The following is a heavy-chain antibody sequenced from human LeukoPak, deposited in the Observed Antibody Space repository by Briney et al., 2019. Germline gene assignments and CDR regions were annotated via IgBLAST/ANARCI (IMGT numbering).Heavy chain of an antibody. CDR3: ARDRGWIQHDI. J-gene: IGHJ3*02. Sequence: GGSLRLSCAAPGLTFSSHWMHWVRQAPGKGLVWVSRITNDGSSTTYADSVKGRFTISRDNAKNMLYLQVNSLRAEDTAVYYCARDRGWIQHDIWGQGTMVTVSS. CDR1: GLTFSSHW. D-gene: IGHD5-18*01. V-gene: IGHV3-74*01. CDR2: ITNDGSST.